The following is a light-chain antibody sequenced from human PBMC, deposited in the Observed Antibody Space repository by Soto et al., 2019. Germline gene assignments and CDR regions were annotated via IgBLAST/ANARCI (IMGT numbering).Light chain of an antibody. CDR3: QSYDSCRSGCV. J-gene: IGLJ3*02. V-gene: IGLV1-40*01. CDR1: SSNIGAGYD. CDR2: GNS. Sequence: QSVLTQPPSVSGAPGQRVTISCTGSSSNIGAGYDVHWYQQLPGTAPKLLIYGNSNRPSGVPDRFSCSKSGTSASLAITGLQAEDEADYYCQSYDSCRSGCVFGGGTKLTVL.